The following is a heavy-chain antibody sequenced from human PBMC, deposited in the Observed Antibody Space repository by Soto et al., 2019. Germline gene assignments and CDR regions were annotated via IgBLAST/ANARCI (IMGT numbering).Heavy chain of an antibody. CDR1: GFTFSSYA. CDR2: ISGSGGST. Sequence: GTLRLSCADSGFTFSSYALRWVRQAQGKGLEWVSTISGSGGSTYYADSVKGRFTISRDNSKNTLYLQMNSLRAEDTAVYYCAKDRGYSYGSYYYGMDVWGQGTTVTVSS. CDR3: AKDRGYSYGSYYYGMDV. J-gene: IGHJ6*02. V-gene: IGHV3-23*01. D-gene: IGHD5-18*01.